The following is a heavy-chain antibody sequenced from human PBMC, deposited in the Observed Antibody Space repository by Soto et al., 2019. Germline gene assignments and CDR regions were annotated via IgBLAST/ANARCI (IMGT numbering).Heavy chain of an antibody. J-gene: IGHJ5*02. CDR3: ASEFITMVREAHPNWFDP. Sequence: GASVKVSCKASGGTFSSYAISWVRQAPGQGLEWMGGIIPIFGTANYAQKFQGRVTITADESTSTAYMELSSLRSEDTAVYYCASEFITMVREAHPNWFDPWGQGTLVTVSS. CDR2: IIPIFGTA. D-gene: IGHD3-10*01. CDR1: GGTFSSYA. V-gene: IGHV1-69*13.